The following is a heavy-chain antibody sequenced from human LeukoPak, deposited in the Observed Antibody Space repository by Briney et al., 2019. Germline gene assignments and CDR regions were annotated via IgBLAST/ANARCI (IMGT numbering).Heavy chain of an antibody. V-gene: IGHV3-33*01. CDR3: AREGSSGYSGYFDL. CDR1: GFTFSNYG. D-gene: IGHD3-22*01. CDR2: IWSDGSNK. Sequence: GGSLRLSCAASGFTFSNYGMHWVRQAPGKGPEWVAVIWSDGSNKHYADSARGRFTISRDNSKNTLYLQMNSLRAEDTAVYYCAREGSSGYSGYFDLWGRGTLVTVSS. J-gene: IGHJ2*01.